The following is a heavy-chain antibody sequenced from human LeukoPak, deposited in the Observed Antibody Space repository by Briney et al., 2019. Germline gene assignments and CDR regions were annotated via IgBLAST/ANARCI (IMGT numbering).Heavy chain of an antibody. CDR3: ARDTASSAAGYMDV. Sequence: SETLSLTCTVSGASISTSRDYWGWIRQPPGKGLEWIGSIYYIGDTYYNPSLKSRVTMSLDMSKNQFSLKLNSVTAADTAVYYCARDTASSAAGYMDVWGKGTTVTVSS. J-gene: IGHJ6*03. CDR2: IYYIGDT. CDR1: GASISTSRDY. D-gene: IGHD2-15*01. V-gene: IGHV4-39*07.